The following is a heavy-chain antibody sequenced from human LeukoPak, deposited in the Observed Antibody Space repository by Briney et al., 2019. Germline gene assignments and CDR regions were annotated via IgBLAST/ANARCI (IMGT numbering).Heavy chain of an antibody. D-gene: IGHD3-22*01. CDR1: GYTFTSYY. J-gene: IGHJ4*02. Sequence: ASVKVSCKASGYTFTSYYMHWVRQAPGQGLEWMGIINPSGGSTSYAQKFQGRVTMTRDTSTSTAYMELRSLRSDDTAVYYCAREGYYDSSGYVSSVVYWGQGTLVTVSS. CDR3: AREGYYDSSGYVSSVVY. CDR2: INPSGGST. V-gene: IGHV1-46*01.